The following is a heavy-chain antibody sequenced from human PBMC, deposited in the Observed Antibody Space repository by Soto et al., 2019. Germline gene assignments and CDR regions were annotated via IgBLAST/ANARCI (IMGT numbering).Heavy chain of an antibody. D-gene: IGHD6-19*01. CDR2: ISGSGGST. V-gene: IGHV3-23*01. J-gene: IGHJ5*01. CDR3: ENNVYGSAWDPRPLDS. CDR1: GFTFSSYA. Sequence: GSLRLSCAASGFTFSSYALSWVREAPGKGLEWVSAISGSGGSTYYADSVKRRFTISRDNPKNTLYLQMNSLRAQGTAVYYCENNVYGSAWDPRPLDSWGQGTLVTVSS.